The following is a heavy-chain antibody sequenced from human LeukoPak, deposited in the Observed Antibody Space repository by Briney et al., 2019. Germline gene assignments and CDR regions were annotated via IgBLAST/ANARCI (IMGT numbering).Heavy chain of an antibody. Sequence: SETLSLTCAVYGGSFSGYYWSWIRQPPGKGLEWIGEINHSGSTNYNPSLKSRVTISVDTSKNHFSLKLSSVTAADTAVYFCAREGRMSMGIEYWGQGTLVTVSS. V-gene: IGHV4-34*01. CDR3: AREGRMSMGIEY. CDR2: INHSGST. D-gene: IGHD4/OR15-4a*01. J-gene: IGHJ4*02. CDR1: GGSFSGYY.